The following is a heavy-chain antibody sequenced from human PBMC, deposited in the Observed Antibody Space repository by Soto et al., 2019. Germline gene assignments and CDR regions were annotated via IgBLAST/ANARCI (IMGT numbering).Heavy chain of an antibody. D-gene: IGHD4-4*01. V-gene: IGHV5-51*02. CDR1: GYSFPSDC. CDR3: ARHSRPLTVNLDGIYYYGMDV. CDR2: IYPGDSDT. J-gene: IGHJ6*02. Sequence: GESLRSSSKGSGYSFPSDCSGWLRQIRGKGSERKGIIYPGDSDTRYSPSFQGQVTISADKSISTAYLQWSSLKASDTAMYYCARHSRPLTVNLDGIYYYGMDVWGQGTTVTVSS.